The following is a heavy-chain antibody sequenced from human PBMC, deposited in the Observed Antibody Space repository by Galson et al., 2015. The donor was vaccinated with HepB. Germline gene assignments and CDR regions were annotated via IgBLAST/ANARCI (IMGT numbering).Heavy chain of an antibody. CDR3: ARGEMDE. Sequence: CAISGDSVSSSSASWNWLRQSPSRGLEWLGRTYYRSKWYNDYEVSVRSRITINPDTSKNQFSLPLNSVTPEDTAVYYCARGEMDEWGQGTLVTVSS. CDR2: TYYRSKWYN. V-gene: IGHV6-1*01. J-gene: IGHJ4*02. D-gene: IGHD5-24*01. CDR1: GDSVSSSSAS.